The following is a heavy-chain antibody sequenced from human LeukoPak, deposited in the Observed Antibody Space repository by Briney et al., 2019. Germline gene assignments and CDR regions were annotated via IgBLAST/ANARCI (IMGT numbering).Heavy chain of an antibody. D-gene: IGHD6-19*01. CDR3: ARAPDSTGWYLDY. Sequence: PGGSLRLSCAASGFTVSSNYMTWIRQAPGKGLEWVSVIHSGGTTNYADSVKGRFTISRDNSKNTLYLQMNNLRAEDTAVYYCARAPDSTGWYLDYWGQGTLVTVSS. V-gene: IGHV3-53*01. CDR1: GFTVSSNY. CDR2: IHSGGTT. J-gene: IGHJ4*02.